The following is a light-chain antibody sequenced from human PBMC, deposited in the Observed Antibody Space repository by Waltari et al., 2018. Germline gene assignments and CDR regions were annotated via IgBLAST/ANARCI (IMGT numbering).Light chain of an antibody. J-gene: IGLJ3*02. CDR1: GSAIDGSDF. CDR2: DVT. CDR3: TSHIVDGVVL. V-gene: IGLV2-14*03. Sequence: QSALTQPASVSGSPGQSITISCTGIGSAIDGSDFVSWYQYHPGTDPQVIIYDVTNLRSGIGGHFAASNSPNAVSRATSGLRAEDEGDSYGTSHIVDGVVLFGGRSQVTVL.